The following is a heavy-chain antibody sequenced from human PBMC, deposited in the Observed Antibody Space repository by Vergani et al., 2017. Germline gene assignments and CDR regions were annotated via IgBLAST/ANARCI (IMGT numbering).Heavy chain of an antibody. CDR3: ARGYSSSWYRVYYYGMDV. CDR1: GYSFINYG. Sequence: VQSGDEVKKPGASVKVSCKTSGYSFINYGISWVRQAPGQGLEWMGWINTNTGNPTYAQGFTGRFVFSLDTSVSTAYLQISSLKAEDTAVYYCARGYSSSWYRVYYYGMDVWGQGTTVTVSS. CDR2: INTNTGNP. D-gene: IGHD6-13*01. V-gene: IGHV7-4-1*02. J-gene: IGHJ6*02.